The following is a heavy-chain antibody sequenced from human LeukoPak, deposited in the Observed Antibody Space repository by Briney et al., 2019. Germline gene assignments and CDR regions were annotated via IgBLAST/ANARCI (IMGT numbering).Heavy chain of an antibody. J-gene: IGHJ6*02. D-gene: IGHD1-26*01. CDR2: INPNSGAT. CDR1: GYTFTGYY. Sequence: ASVKVSCKASGYTFTGYYMHWVRQAPGKGLEWMGWINPNSGATNYAQKFQGRVTMTSDTSISTTYMDLSSLISDDTAMYYCAREGTSIGYCYGMDVWGQGTTVTVSS. V-gene: IGHV1-2*02. CDR3: AREGTSIGYCYGMDV.